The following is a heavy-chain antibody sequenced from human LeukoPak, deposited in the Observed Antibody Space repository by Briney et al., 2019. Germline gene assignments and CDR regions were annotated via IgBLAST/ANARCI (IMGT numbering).Heavy chain of an antibody. CDR2: ISGSGGST. D-gene: IGHD2-2*01. V-gene: IGHV3-23*01. CDR3: ARIRSPQLLYFDY. CDR1: GFTFSSYA. J-gene: IGHJ4*02. Sequence: GGSLRLSCAASGFTFSSYAMSWVRQAPGKGLEWVSAISGSGGSTYYADSVKGRFTISRDNSKNTLYLQMNSLRAEVTAVYYCARIRSPQLLYFDYWGQGTLVTASS.